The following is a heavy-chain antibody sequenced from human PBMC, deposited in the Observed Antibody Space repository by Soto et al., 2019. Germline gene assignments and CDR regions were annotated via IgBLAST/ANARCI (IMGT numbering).Heavy chain of an antibody. Sequence: QVQLVQSGAEVKKPGASVKVSCKASGYTFTSYDINWVRQATGQGLEWMGWMNPNSGNTGYAQKFQGRVTMTRNTSISTAYMELSSLRSEDTAVYYCARGFGELQKYYYYHYMDVWGKGTTVTVSS. D-gene: IGHD3-10*01. CDR2: MNPNSGNT. CDR1: GYTFTSYD. CDR3: ARGFGELQKYYYYHYMDV. J-gene: IGHJ6*03. V-gene: IGHV1-8*01.